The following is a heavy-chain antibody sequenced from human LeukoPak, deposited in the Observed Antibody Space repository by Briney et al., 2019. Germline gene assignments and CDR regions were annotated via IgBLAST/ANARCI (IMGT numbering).Heavy chain of an antibody. CDR2: ISGTSRTI. CDR1: GFTFNKYS. V-gene: IGHV3-48*01. D-gene: IGHD2-2*01. Sequence: GGSLRLSCVASGFTFNKYSMNWVRQAPGKGLQWLSYISGTSRTIYYADSVKGRFAISRDNARNSLYLQMSSLRVEDTAVYYCARARGYCSSTSCYPPGGPYFDYWGQRTLVTVSS. J-gene: IGHJ4*02. CDR3: ARARGYCSSTSCYPPGGPYFDY.